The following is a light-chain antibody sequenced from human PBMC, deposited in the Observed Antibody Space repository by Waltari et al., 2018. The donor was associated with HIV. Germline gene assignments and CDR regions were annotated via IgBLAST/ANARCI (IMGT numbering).Light chain of an antibody. V-gene: IGLV2-14*03. CDR3: ASFTSGRLDV. Sequence: SALTQPASVSGSPGQSNTISCTGTSSDVGAYDYVSWYQQHPGTVPKLLSYEVYNRPSRLSPCFSASKSGNTASLTISGLQADDDADYYCASFTSGRLDVFGTGTKLTVL. J-gene: IGLJ1*01. CDR2: EVY. CDR1: SSDVGAYDY.